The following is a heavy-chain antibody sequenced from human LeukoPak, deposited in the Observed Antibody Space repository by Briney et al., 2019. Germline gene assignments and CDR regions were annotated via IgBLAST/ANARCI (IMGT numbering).Heavy chain of an antibody. J-gene: IGHJ4*02. CDR1: GFTLSSYN. CDR3: ARDRGPRTGFMVREAYDY. CDR2: ISSTSSTI. Sequence: GGSLRLSCATSGFTLSSYNMAWVRQAPGKGLECVSYISSTSSTIQYADSVKGRFTISRDNAKNSLYLQMNSLRAEDTAVYYCARDRGPRTGFMVREAYDYWGQGTLVTVSS. D-gene: IGHD3-10*01. V-gene: IGHV3-48*01.